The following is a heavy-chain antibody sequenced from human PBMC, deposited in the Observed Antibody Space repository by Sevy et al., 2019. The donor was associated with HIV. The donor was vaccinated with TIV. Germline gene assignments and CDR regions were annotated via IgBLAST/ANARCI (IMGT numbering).Heavy chain of an antibody. CDR3: AKDFSGYNGMDV. J-gene: IGHJ6*02. CDR2: ISYDGRNK. V-gene: IGHV3-30*18. Sequence: GGSLRLSCAASGIIFTTSGMHWVRQAPGKGLEWVAVISYDGRNKFYGDSVKGRLTISRDNSKNILYLQMNSLRVEDTSVYYCAKDFSGYNGMDVWGQGTMVTVSS. CDR1: GIIFTTSG. D-gene: IGHD6-19*01.